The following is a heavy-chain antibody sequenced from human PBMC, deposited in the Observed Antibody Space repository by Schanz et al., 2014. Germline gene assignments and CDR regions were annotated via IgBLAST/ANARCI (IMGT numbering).Heavy chain of an antibody. CDR1: GFTLSSYA. V-gene: IGHV3-30-3*01. CDR2: ISYDGSNK. D-gene: IGHD2-15*01. J-gene: IGHJ4*02. CDR3: ARDRGYCSGGSCLTVDY. Sequence: QVQLVESGGGVVQPGRSLRLSCAAYGFTLSSYAMHWVRQAPGKGLEWVAVISYDGSNKYYADSVKGRFTISRDNSKNTLYLQMISLRAEDTAVYYCARDRGYCSGGSCLTVDYWGQGTLVTVSS.